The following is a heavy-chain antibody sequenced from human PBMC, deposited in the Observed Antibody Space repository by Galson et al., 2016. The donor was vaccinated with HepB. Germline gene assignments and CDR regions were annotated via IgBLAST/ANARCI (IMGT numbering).Heavy chain of an antibody. CDR1: GFTFSSYA. Sequence: SLRLSCAASGFTFSSYAMHWVRQAPGKGLEWVAVISNDGINKYYADSVKGRFTISRDNSKNTLYLQMNSLRSEDTAVYYCATWEPGPNWGQGTLVTVSS. CDR3: ATWEPGPN. J-gene: IGHJ4*02. CDR2: ISNDGINK. D-gene: IGHD1-26*01. V-gene: IGHV3-30-3*01.